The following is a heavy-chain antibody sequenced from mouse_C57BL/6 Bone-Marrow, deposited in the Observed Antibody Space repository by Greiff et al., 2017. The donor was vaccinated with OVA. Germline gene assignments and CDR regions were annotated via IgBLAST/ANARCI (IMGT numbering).Heavy chain of an antibody. CDR3: ARLDATDY. CDR1: GFTFSDFY. J-gene: IGHJ4*01. V-gene: IGHV5-12*01. Sequence: EVNLVESGGGLVQPGGSLKLSCAASGFTFSDFYMYWIRQTPEKRLEWVAYISNGGGSTYYPDTVKGRFTISRDNAKNTLYLQMSRLKSEDTAMYYCARLDATDYWGQGTSVTVSS. CDR2: ISNGGGST.